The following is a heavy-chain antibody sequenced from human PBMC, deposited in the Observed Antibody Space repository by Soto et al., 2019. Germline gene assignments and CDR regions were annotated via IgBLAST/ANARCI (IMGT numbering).Heavy chain of an antibody. D-gene: IGHD2-15*01. V-gene: IGHV3-23*01. CDR2: ISGSGGIT. CDR1: GFTFSNFA. Sequence: PGGSLRLSCAASGFTFSNFAMSWVRQAPGKGLEWVSAISGSGGITYYADSVKGRFTISRDNSKNTLYLQMNSLGADDTAVYYCAKSVLHCCGGSCSGTDYYYGLDVWGQGTTVTVSS. J-gene: IGHJ6*02. CDR3: AKSVLHCCGGSCSGTDYYYGLDV.